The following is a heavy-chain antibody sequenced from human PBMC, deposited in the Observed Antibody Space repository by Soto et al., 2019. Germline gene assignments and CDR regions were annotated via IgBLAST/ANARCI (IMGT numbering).Heavy chain of an antibody. CDR2: IGTAGDT. V-gene: IGHV3-13*01. CDR1: GFTFSSYD. CDR3: ARTYGSGSYSYYMDV. Sequence: PGGSLRLSCAASGFTFSSYDMHWVRQATGKGLEWVSAIGTAGDTYYPGSVKGRFTISRENAKNSLYLQMNSLRAGDTAVYYCARTYGSGSYSYYMDVWGKGTTVTVSS. D-gene: IGHD3-10*01. J-gene: IGHJ6*03.